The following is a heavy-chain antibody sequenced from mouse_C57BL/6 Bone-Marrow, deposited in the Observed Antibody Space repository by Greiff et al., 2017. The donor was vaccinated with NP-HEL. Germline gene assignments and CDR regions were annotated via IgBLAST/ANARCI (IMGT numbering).Heavy chain of an antibody. J-gene: IGHJ3*01. CDR1: GFTFSDFY. CDR2: SRNKANDYTT. Sequence: EVKLVESGGGLVQSGRSLRLSCATSGFTFSDFYMEWVRQAPGKGLEWIAASRNKANDYTTEYSASVKGRFIVSRDTSQSILYLQMNALRAEDTAIYYCARVYDYDEGGFAYWGQGTLVTVSA. CDR3: ARVYDYDEGGFAY. V-gene: IGHV7-1*01. D-gene: IGHD2-4*01.